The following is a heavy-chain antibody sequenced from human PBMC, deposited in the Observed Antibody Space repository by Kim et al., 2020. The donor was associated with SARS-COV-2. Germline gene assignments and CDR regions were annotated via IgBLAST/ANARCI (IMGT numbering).Heavy chain of an antibody. CDR2: INTNTGNP. D-gene: IGHD3-3*01. V-gene: IGHV7-4-1*02. CDR3: ASTFWSGYTSWFDP. CDR1: GYTFTNYA. Sequence: ASVKVSCKASGYTFTNYAMNWVRQAPGQGLEWMGWINTNTGNPTYAQGFTGRFVFSLDTSVSTTYLQISSLKAEDTAGDYCASTFWSGYTSWFDPWGQGT. J-gene: IGHJ5*02.